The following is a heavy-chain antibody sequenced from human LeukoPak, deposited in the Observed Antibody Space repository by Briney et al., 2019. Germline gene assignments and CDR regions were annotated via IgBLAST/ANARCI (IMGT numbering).Heavy chain of an antibody. Sequence: ASVKVSCKASGYTFTGYYMHWVRQAPGQGLEWMGWINPNSGGTNYAQKFQGRVTMTRDTSISTVYMELSRLRSDDTAVYYCARDYGGNLDYYFDYWGQGTLVTVSS. D-gene: IGHD4-17*01. CDR1: GYTFTGYY. CDR2: INPNSGGT. CDR3: ARDYGGNLDYYFDY. V-gene: IGHV1-2*02. J-gene: IGHJ4*02.